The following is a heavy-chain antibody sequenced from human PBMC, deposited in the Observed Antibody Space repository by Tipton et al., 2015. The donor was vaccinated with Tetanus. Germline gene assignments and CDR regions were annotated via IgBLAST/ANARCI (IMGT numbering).Heavy chain of an antibody. CDR3: ARRRGMLRGFLPWFVP. CDR2: INYSGDT. Sequence: TLSLTCAVYGGSFSGYYWSWIRQPPGKGLEWIGQINYSGDTNYNPSLKSRVTISVDTSKDQFFLNLTSVTAADTAVYYCARRRGMLRGFLPWFVPWGQGTLVSVSS. V-gene: IGHV4-34*01. CDR1: GGSFSGYY. J-gene: IGHJ5*02. D-gene: IGHD3-10*01.